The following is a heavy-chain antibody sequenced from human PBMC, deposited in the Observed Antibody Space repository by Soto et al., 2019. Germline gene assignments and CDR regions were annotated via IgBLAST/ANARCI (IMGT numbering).Heavy chain of an antibody. Sequence: ASVKASCKASGYTYTSNYIHWVRQAPGQGLEWMGIINPSGGSTSNAQKFQGRVTMTRDTSTNTVYMELNSLRAEDTAVYYCARRGPGTYFDYWGQGTLVTVSS. CDR1: GYTYTSNY. J-gene: IGHJ4*02. CDR2: INPSGGST. V-gene: IGHV1-46*01. D-gene: IGHD6-13*01. CDR3: ARRGPGTYFDY.